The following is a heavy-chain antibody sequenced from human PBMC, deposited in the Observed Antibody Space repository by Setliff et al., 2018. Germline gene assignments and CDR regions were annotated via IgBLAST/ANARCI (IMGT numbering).Heavy chain of an antibody. CDR3: AGGQPLVRKYYYYMDV. V-gene: IGHV1-69*13. CDR2: IIPMFGN. D-gene: IGHD3-10*01. Sequence: SVKVSCKASGYTFTSYGISWVREAPGQGLEWMGGIIPMFGNNYAQKFQGRVTITADESTSTAYMELSSLGSEDTAVYYCAGGQPLVRKYYYYMDVWGKGTTVTVSS. CDR1: GYTFTSYG. J-gene: IGHJ6*03.